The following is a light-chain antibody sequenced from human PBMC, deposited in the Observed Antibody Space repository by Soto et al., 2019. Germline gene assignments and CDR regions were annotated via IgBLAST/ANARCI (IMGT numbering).Light chain of an antibody. CDR3: QSYDSSLSGSYV. J-gene: IGLJ1*01. V-gene: IGLV1-40*01. CDR2: GNS. CDR1: SSNIGAGYD. Sequence: QPVLTQPPSVSGAPGQRVTISCTGSSSNIGAGYDVHWYQQLPGTAPKLLIYGNSNRPSGVPDRFSGSKSGTSGSLAITGLQAEDEADYYCQSYDSSLSGSYVFGTGTQLTVL.